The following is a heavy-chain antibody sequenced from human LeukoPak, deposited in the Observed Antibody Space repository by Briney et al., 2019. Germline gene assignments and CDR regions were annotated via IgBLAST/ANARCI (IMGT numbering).Heavy chain of an antibody. Sequence: GGSLRLSCAASALTFSSYAMSWVRQAPGKGLEWVSAISGSGGSTYYADSVKGRFTISRDNSKNALYLQMNSLRAEDTAVYYCAKAHNWNDGAWFEYWGQGTLVTVSS. CDR2: ISGSGGST. J-gene: IGHJ4*02. V-gene: IGHV3-23*01. CDR3: AKAHNWNDGAWFEY. CDR1: ALTFSSYA. D-gene: IGHD1-1*01.